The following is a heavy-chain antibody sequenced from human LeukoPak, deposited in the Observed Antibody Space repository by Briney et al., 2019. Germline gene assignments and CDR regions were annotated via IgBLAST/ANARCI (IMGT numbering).Heavy chain of an antibody. V-gene: IGHV3-23*01. CDR1: GFTFSSPA. D-gene: IGHD1-26*01. J-gene: IGHJ4*02. CDR2: IRGSGGST. Sequence: GGSLRLSCAASGFTFSSPAMNWVRQAPGKGLEWVSGIRGSGGSTHYADAVKGRFTISRDNAKNSLYLQMNSLRDEDTAVYYCARCSGSYAIFDYWGQGTLVTVSS. CDR3: ARCSGSYAIFDY.